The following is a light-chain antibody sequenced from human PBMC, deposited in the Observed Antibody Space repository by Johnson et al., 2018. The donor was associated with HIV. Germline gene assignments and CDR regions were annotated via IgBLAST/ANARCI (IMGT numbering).Light chain of an antibody. V-gene: IGLV1-51*01. J-gene: IGLJ1*01. CDR2: DNN. Sequence: QSVLTQPPSVSAAPGQKVTVSCSGSNTNIGNDFVSWYQQLPGKAPRLLIYDNNKRPSGIPDRFSGSQSGTSATLGITGLQTGDEADYYCVGWDSSLRVYVFGTGTTVTVL. CDR1: NTNIGNDF. CDR3: VGWDSSLRVYV.